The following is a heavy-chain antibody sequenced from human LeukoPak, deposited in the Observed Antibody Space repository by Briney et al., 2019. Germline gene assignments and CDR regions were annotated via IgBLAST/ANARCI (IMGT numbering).Heavy chain of an antibody. Sequence: GGSLRLSCSASGFTFSSYAIHWVRQAPGKGLEYVSAISDNGGSTYYADSVKGRFTISRDNSKNTLYLQMSSLRAEDTAVYYCVKYSSGWYDYWGQGTLVTVSS. CDR3: VKYSSGWYDY. D-gene: IGHD6-19*01. CDR2: ISDNGGST. V-gene: IGHV3-64D*06. CDR1: GFTFSSYA. J-gene: IGHJ4*02.